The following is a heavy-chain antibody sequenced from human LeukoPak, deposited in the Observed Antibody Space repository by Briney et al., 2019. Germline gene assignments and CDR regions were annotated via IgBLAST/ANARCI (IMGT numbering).Heavy chain of an antibody. V-gene: IGHV4-39*01. Sequence: PSETLSLACTVSGGSISSSSYYWGWLRQPPGKGLEWIGSIYYSGSTYYNPSLKSRVTISVDTSKNQFSLKLSSVTAADTAVYYCARRGGGEWTHDYWGQGTLVTVSS. CDR3: ARRGGGEWTHDY. CDR2: IYYSGST. J-gene: IGHJ4*02. D-gene: IGHD3-16*01. CDR1: GGSISSSSYY.